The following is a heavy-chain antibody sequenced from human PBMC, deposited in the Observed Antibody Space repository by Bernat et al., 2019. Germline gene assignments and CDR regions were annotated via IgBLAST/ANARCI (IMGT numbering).Heavy chain of an antibody. CDR2: IYSSSSYI. V-gene: IGHV3-21*01. CDR3: ARQYSSSSPFDY. Sequence: EVQLVESGGGLVKPGGSLRLSCAASGFTFGSYSMNWVRQAPGKGLEWVSSIYSSSSYIYYADSVKGRFTISRDNAKNSLYLQMNSLRAEDTAVYYCARQYSSSSPFDYWGQGTLVTVSS. J-gene: IGHJ4*02. D-gene: IGHD6-6*01. CDR1: GFTFGSYS.